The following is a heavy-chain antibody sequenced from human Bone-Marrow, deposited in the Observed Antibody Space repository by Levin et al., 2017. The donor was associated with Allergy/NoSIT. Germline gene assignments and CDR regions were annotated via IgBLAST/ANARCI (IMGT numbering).Heavy chain of an antibody. D-gene: IGHD3-3*01. CDR2: VFYTGIN. CDR3: ARINDFSSGYHNYFDY. Sequence: RSSETLSLTCTVSGGSLSSSNYYWGWIRQPPGKGPEWIGSVFYTGINYYTPSLKSRVTISMDTSRNQFSLRLSSVTAADTAIYYCARINDFSSGYHNYFDYWGQGTLVAVSS. V-gene: IGHV4-39*07. J-gene: IGHJ4*02. CDR1: GGSLSSSNYY.